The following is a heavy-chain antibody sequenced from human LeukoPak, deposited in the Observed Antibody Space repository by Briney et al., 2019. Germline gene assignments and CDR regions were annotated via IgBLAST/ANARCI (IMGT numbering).Heavy chain of an antibody. D-gene: IGHD3-10*01. CDR1: GGSISSGGYY. J-gene: IGHJ4*02. V-gene: IGHV4-31*03. CDR3: ARVQEWFGELLYRIFDY. CDR2: IYYSGST. Sequence: SQTLSLTCTVSGGSISSGGYYWSWIRQHPGKGLEWIGYIYYSGSTYYNPSLKSRVTISVDTSKNQFSLKLSSVTAADTAVYYCARVQEWFGELLYRIFDYWGQGTLVTVSS.